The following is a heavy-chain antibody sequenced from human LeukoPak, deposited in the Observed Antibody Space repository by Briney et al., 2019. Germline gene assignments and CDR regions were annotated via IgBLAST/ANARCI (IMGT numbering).Heavy chain of an antibody. CDR3: ASAASGATDAFDI. CDR2: IYPGDSDT. V-gene: IGHV5-51*01. D-gene: IGHD1-26*01. J-gene: IGHJ3*02. Sequence: GESLKISCEGSGYSFTNYWIGWVRQMPGKGLEWRGIIYPGDSDTRYSPSFQGQVTISADKSISTAYLQWSSLKASDTAMYYCASAASGATDAFDIWGQGTMVTVSS. CDR1: GYSFTNYW.